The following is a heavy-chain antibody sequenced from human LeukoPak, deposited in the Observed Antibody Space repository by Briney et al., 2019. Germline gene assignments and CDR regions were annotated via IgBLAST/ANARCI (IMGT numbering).Heavy chain of an antibody. CDR3: ARGSWFGELLPFDY. V-gene: IGHV3-30-3*01. CDR2: ISYDGSNE. Sequence: PGTSLRLSCAASEFTFDSYAMRWVRQAPGKGLEWVAVISYDGSNEYYTDSVRGRFSISRDNSKNTLYLQMNSLSAEDTAVYYCARGSWFGELLPFDYWGQGTLVTVSS. J-gene: IGHJ4*02. CDR1: EFTFDSYA. D-gene: IGHD3-10*01.